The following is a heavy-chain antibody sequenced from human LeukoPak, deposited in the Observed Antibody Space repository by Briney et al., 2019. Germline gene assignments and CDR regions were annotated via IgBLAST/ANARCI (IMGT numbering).Heavy chain of an antibody. J-gene: IGHJ6*02. CDR3: ARDPYDSSGYYYSRYYYGMDV. V-gene: IGHV1-69*04. Sequence: ASVKVSCKASGGTFSSYAISWVRQPPGQGREWMGRIISIFGIANYAQKFQGRVTITADKSTSTAYMELSSLRSEDTAVYYCARDPYDSSGYYYSRYYYGMDVWGQGTTVTVSS. CDR1: GGTFSSYA. D-gene: IGHD3-22*01. CDR2: IISIFGIA.